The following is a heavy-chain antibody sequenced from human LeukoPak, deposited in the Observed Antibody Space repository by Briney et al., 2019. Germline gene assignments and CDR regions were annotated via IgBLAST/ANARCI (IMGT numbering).Heavy chain of an antibody. V-gene: IGHV1-2*02. CDR3: ARSAESSSWVEFDY. CDR2: INPNSGVT. CDR1: GYTFTDDY. J-gene: IGHJ4*02. D-gene: IGHD6-13*01. Sequence: ASVKVSCKASGYTFTDDYVHWVRQAPGQGLEWMGWINPNSGVTNYAQKFQVRGTMTRDTSISTAYMGLSRLRSDDTAVYYCARSAESSSWVEFDYWGQGTLVTVSS.